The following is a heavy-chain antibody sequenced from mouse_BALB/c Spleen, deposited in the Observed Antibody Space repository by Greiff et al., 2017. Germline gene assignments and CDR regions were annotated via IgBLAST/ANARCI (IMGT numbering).Heavy chain of an antibody. CDR3: ARGRYDYDGSWFAY. Sequence: VQLQQSGPGLVAPSQSLSITCTVSGFSLTSYGVHWVRQPPGKGLEWLGVIWAGGSTNYNSALMSRLSISKDNSKSQVFLKMNSLQTDDTAMYYCARGRYDYDGSWFAYWGQGTLVTVSA. CDR1: GFSLTSYG. J-gene: IGHJ3*01. V-gene: IGHV2-9*02. CDR2: IWAGGST. D-gene: IGHD2-4*01.